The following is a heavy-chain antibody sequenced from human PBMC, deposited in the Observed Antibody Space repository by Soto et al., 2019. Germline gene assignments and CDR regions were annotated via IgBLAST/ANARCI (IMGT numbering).Heavy chain of an antibody. CDR2: ISWQSGSI. CDR3: VKDIESLIMGEAFDI. CDR1: GFTFNEYA. Sequence: EVQLVESGGGLVQPGRSLRLSCAASGFTFNEYAMHWVRQVPGKGLEWVSGISWQSGSILYADSVKGRFTISRDNAKNSLYLQLNSLRPEDTAVYYCVKDIESLIMGEAFDIWGQGTMVTVSS. V-gene: IGHV3-9*01. J-gene: IGHJ3*02. D-gene: IGHD1-26*01.